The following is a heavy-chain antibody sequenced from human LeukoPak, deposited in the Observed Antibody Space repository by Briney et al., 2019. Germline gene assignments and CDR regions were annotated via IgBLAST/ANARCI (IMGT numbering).Heavy chain of an antibody. CDR3: ARLSYRGVRGIN. CDR1: GGSFSGYY. Sequence: KPSETLSLTCAVYGGSFSGYYWSWIRQPPGKGLEWIGEINHSGSTNYNPSLKSRVTISVDTSKNQFSLKLSSVTAADTAVYYCARLSYRGVRGINWGQGTLVTVSS. CDR2: INHSGST. V-gene: IGHV4-34*01. D-gene: IGHD3-10*01. J-gene: IGHJ4*02.